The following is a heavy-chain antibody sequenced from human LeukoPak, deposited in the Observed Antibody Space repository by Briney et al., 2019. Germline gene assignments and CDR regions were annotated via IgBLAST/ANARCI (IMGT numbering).Heavy chain of an antibody. V-gene: IGHV3-7*02. CDR2: IKPDASGQ. Sequence: GGSLRLSCAASGFTFSTYAMDWVRQAPGKGLEWVANIKPDASGQHYVDSVKGRFTISRDNAKNSAYLQMNSLRAEDTGVYYCSSLREYWGHGTLVTVSS. D-gene: IGHD4-17*01. CDR1: GFTFSTYA. J-gene: IGHJ4*01. CDR3: SSLREY.